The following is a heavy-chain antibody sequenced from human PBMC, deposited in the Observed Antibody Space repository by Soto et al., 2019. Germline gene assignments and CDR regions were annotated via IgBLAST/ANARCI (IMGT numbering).Heavy chain of an antibody. CDR2: ISTSGNT. J-gene: IGHJ4*02. D-gene: IGHD2-8*01. Sequence: SETLSLTCTVSGVSMRNSYWTWIRQSAGKGLEWIGRISTSGNTNYNPSLTSRVFISVDTSKNKFSLRLTSVTAADTAVYYCARSHYTYGLLIDYWGPGIMVTVSS. CDR3: ARSHYTYGLLIDY. CDR1: GVSMRNSY. V-gene: IGHV4-4*07.